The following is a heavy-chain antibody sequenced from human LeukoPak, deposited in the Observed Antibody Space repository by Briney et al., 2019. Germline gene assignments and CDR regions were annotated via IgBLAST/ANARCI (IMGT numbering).Heavy chain of an antibody. CDR3: AKEVGWFNAFDV. CDR1: GFTFRSFG. J-gene: IGHJ3*01. CDR2: ISSVGHTN. D-gene: IGHD3-10*01. Sequence: TGGSLRLSCTPSGFTFRSFGMHWVRQAPGKGVEWVTAISSVGHTNKSADSVKGRFTISRDNSKNTLYLQMHSLREDDTAVYYCAKEVGWFNAFDVWGQGTMVTVSS. V-gene: IGHV3-30*18.